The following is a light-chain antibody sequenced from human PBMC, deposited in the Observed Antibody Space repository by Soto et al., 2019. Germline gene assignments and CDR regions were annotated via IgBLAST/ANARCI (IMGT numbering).Light chain of an antibody. CDR1: SSDVGGYNY. Sequence: QSALTQPPSASGSPGQSVTISCTGTSSDVGGYNYVSWYQQHPGKAPKLMIYDVSKRPSGVPDRFSGSKSGNTASLTISGLQAEDEADYYCCSYAGRGVFGTGTKVTVL. CDR3: CSYAGRGV. J-gene: IGLJ1*01. CDR2: DVS. V-gene: IGLV2-11*01.